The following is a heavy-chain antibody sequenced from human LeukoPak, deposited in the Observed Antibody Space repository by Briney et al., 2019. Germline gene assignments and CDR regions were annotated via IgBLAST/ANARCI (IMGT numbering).Heavy chain of an antibody. V-gene: IGHV3-7*03. CDR1: GFTFSNFW. Sequence: PGGSLRLSCTASGFTFSNFWMGWVRQAPGKGLEWVANIKQDEAEKFYLGSVKGRFIISRDNAKNSLYLQMNSLRVEDTALYYCARDSGVDAHIDYWGQGTLVTVSA. CDR3: ARDSGVDAHIDY. J-gene: IGHJ4*02. D-gene: IGHD3-3*01. CDR2: IKQDEAEK.